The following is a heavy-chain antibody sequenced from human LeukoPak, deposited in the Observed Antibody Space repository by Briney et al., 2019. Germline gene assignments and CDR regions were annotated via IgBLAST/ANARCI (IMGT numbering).Heavy chain of an antibody. Sequence: GGSLRLSCAASGFIFSSYGMHWVRQAPGKGREWVAVISYDGSNKYYADSVRGRFTISRDNSKNTLYLQMNSLRAEDTAVYYCATDHSSGWDYFDYWGQGTLVTVSS. CDR2: ISYDGSNK. D-gene: IGHD6-19*01. CDR1: GFIFSSYG. J-gene: IGHJ4*02. V-gene: IGHV3-30*03. CDR3: ATDHSSGWDYFDY.